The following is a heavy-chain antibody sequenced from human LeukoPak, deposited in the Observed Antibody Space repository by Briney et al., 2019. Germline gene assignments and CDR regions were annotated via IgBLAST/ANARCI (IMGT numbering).Heavy chain of an antibody. V-gene: IGHV1-8*01. D-gene: IGHD5-18*01. CDR3: ARNRGYSYGYTGAFDY. CDR1: GYTFTSYD. J-gene: IGHJ4*02. CDR2: MNPNSGNT. Sequence: ASVKVSCKASGYTFTSYDINWVRQATGQGLEWMGWMNPNSGNTGYAQKFQGRVTMTRNTSISTAYMELSSLRSEDTAVYYCARNRGYSYGYTGAFDYWGQGTLVTVSS.